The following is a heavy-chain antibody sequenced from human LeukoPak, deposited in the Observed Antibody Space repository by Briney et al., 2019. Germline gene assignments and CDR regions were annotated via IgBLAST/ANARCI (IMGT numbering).Heavy chain of an antibody. V-gene: IGHV3-21*01. J-gene: IGHJ3*02. Sequence: GGSLRLSCAASGFTFSSYSMNWVRQAPGKGLEWVSSISSSSSYIYYADSVKGRFTISRDNAKNSLYLQMNSLRAEDTAVYYCARESDCSSTSCYSGAFDIWGQGTMVTVSS. D-gene: IGHD2-2*01. CDR3: ARESDCSSTSCYSGAFDI. CDR2: ISSSSSYI. CDR1: GFTFSSYS.